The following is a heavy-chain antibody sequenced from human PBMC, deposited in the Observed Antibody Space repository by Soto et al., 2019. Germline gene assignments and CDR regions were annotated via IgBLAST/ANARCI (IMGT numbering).Heavy chain of an antibody. CDR3: VKEMGHCCDWSHYFDS. CDR1: GCTFDHYT. Sequence: GGSLRLSCSASGCTFDHYTIHWVRQAPGRGLEFVSAINVNATDIFYGESVKGRFSISRDNSKNTVYLQMNSLIYEDTAVYYCVKEMGHCCDWSHYFDSWGRGTQVTVSS. J-gene: IGHJ4*01. CDR2: INVNATDI. D-gene: IGHD3-9*01. V-gene: IGHV3-64D*06.